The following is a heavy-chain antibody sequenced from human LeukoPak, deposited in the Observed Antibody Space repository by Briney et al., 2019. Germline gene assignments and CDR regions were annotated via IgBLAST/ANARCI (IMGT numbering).Heavy chain of an antibody. D-gene: IGHD6-13*01. J-gene: IGHJ5*02. CDR1: GGSISSGDYY. Sequence: PSQNLSLTCTVSGGSISSGDYYWSWIRQPPGKGLEWIGYIYYSGSTYYNPSLKSRVTISVDTSKNQFSLKLSSVTAADTAVYYCARDYSSSWYEWFDPWGQGTLVTVSS. CDR3: ARDYSSSWYEWFDP. V-gene: IGHV4-30-4*08. CDR2: IYYSGST.